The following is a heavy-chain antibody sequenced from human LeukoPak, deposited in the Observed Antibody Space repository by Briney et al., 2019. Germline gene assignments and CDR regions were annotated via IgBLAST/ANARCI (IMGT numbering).Heavy chain of an antibody. Sequence: KPSETLSLTCTVSGGSISSYYWSWIRQPPGKGLEWIGYIYYSGSTNYNPSLKSRVTISVDTSKNQFSLKLSSVTAADTAVYYCAREGQQWLEGHDAFDIWGQGTMVTVSS. CDR1: GGSISSYY. V-gene: IGHV4-59*01. CDR2: IYYSGST. CDR3: AREGQQWLEGHDAFDI. J-gene: IGHJ3*02. D-gene: IGHD6-19*01.